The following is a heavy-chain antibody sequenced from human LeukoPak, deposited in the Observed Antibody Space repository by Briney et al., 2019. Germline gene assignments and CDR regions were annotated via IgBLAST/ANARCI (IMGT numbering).Heavy chain of an antibody. J-gene: IGHJ3*02. Sequence: SETLSLTCTVSGGSISSSSYYWGWIRQPPGKGLEWIGSIYYSGSTYYNPSLKSRVTISVDTSKNQFSLKLSSVTAADTAVYYCARDGYYYDSSGSRAFDIWGQGTMVTASS. CDR2: IYYSGST. V-gene: IGHV4-39*07. CDR3: ARDGYYYDSSGSRAFDI. CDR1: GGSISSSSYY. D-gene: IGHD3-22*01.